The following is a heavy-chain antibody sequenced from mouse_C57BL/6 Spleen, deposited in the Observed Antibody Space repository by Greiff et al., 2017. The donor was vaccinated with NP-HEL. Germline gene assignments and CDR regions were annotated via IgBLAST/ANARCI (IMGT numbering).Heavy chain of an antibody. V-gene: IGHV1-4*01. CDR1: GYTFTSYT. CDR2: INPSSGYT. J-gene: IGHJ2*01. CDR3: AREGFITTVVPWY. Sequence: QVQLQQSGAELARPGASVKMSCKASGYTFTSYTMHWVKQRPGQGLEWIGYINPSSGYTKYNQKFKDKATLTADKSSSTAYMQLSSLTSEDSAVYYCAREGFITTVVPWYWGQGTTLTVSS. D-gene: IGHD1-1*01.